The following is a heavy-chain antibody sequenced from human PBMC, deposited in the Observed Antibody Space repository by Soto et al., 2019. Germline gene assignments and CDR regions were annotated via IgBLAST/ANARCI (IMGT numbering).Heavy chain of an antibody. CDR3: ARGPFIAALDY. CDR1: GVSFSGYY. D-gene: IGHD6-6*01. Sequence: QVQLQQWGAGLLKPSETLSLTCAVYGVSFSGYYWSWIRQPPGKGLEWIGEINHSGSTNYNPSLKSRVTISVDTSKNQFSLKLSSVTAADTAVYYCARGPFIAALDYWGQGTLVTVSS. V-gene: IGHV4-34*01. CDR2: INHSGST. J-gene: IGHJ4*02.